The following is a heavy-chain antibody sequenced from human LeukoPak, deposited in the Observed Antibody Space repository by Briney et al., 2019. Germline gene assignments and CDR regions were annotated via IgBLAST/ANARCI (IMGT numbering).Heavy chain of an antibody. CDR1: RFTFSDYY. CDR2: ISNSGNYA. V-gene: IGHV3-11*05. CDR3: ARADRTSWFDY. Sequence: GGSLRLSCAASRFTFSDYYMVWIRQAPGKGLEWISYISNSGNYANYADPVKGRFTISRDNAKNSLSLQMNSLRPDDTAVYYCARADRTSWFDYWGQGILVTVSS. J-gene: IGHJ4*02. D-gene: IGHD2-2*01.